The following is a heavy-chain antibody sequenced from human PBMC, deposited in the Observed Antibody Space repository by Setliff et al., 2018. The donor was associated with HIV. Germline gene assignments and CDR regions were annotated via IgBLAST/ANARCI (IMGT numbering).Heavy chain of an antibody. J-gene: IGHJ4*02. CDR3: ARAFSGYYFDY. D-gene: IGHD3-3*01. CDR2: IKQDGSEK. Sequence: QPGGSLRLSCAASGFAFSGHQMSWVRQAPGKGLEWVAKIKQDGSEKYYVDSVKGRFTISRDNAKNSLYLQMNSLRAEDTAMYYCARAFSGYYFDYWGQGTLVTVSS. CDR1: GFAFSGHQ. V-gene: IGHV3-7*01.